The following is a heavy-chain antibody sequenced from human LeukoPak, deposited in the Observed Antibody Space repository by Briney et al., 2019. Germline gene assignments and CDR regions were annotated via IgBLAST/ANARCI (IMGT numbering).Heavy chain of an antibody. CDR2: INHSGST. D-gene: IGHD3-3*01. J-gene: IGHJ4*02. CDR3: ARRSNDFWSGLISSFDY. Sequence: SETLSLTCAVYGGSFSGYYWSWIRQPPGKGLEWIGEINHSGSTYYNPSLKSRVTISVDTSKNQFSLKLSSVTAADTAVYYCARRSNDFWSGLISSFDYWGQGTLVTVSS. V-gene: IGHV4-34*01. CDR1: GGSFSGYY.